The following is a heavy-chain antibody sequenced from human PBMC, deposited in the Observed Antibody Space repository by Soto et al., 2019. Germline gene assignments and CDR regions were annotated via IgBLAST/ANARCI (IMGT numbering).Heavy chain of an antibody. D-gene: IGHD2-2*01. Sequence: GGSLRLSCAASGFTFSSYAMSWVRQAPGKGLEWVSAISGSGGSTYYADSVKGRFTISRDNSKNTLYLQMNSLRAEDTAVYCCAKDRQRCSSTSCYYYYYYGMDVWGQGTTVTVSS. J-gene: IGHJ6*02. CDR2: ISGSGGST. CDR3: AKDRQRCSSTSCYYYYYYGMDV. V-gene: IGHV3-23*01. CDR1: GFTFSSYA.